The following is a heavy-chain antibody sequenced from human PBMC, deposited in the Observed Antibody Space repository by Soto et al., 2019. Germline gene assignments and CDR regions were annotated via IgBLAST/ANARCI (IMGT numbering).Heavy chain of an antibody. CDR3: ARHPLSGSYYGGAFDI. D-gene: IGHD1-26*01. J-gene: IGHJ3*02. Sequence: GESLKISFKGSGYSFTSYWISWVRQMPGKGLEWMGRIDPSDSYTNYSPSFQGHVTISADKSISTAYLQWSSLKASDTAMYYCARHPLSGSYYGGAFDIWGQGTMVTVSS. V-gene: IGHV5-10-1*01. CDR1: GYSFTSYW. CDR2: IDPSDSYT.